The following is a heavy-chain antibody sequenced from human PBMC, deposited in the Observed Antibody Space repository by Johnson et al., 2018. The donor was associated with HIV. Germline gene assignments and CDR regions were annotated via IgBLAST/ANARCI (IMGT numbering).Heavy chain of an antibody. Sequence: QVQLVESGGGVVQPGRSLRLSCAASGFTFSSYAMHWVRQAPGKGLEWVAVISYDGSNKYYADSVKGRFTISRDNSKNTLYLQMNSLRAEDTAVYYCARDPSWCYAVDIWGQGTMVTVSS. D-gene: IGHD6-13*01. J-gene: IGHJ3*02. CDR3: ARDPSWCYAVDI. CDR1: GFTFSSYA. CDR2: ISYDGSNK. V-gene: IGHV3-30*04.